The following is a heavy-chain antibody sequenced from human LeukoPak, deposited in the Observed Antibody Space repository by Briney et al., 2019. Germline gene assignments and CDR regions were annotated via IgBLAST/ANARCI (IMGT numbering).Heavy chain of an antibody. V-gene: IGHV3-30*02. J-gene: IGHJ4*02. CDR2: IRYDGSNK. CDR1: GFTFSSYG. CDR3: ASGGNGFDY. Sequence: PGGSLRLSCAASGFTFSSYGMHWVRQAPGKGLEWVAFIRYDGSNKYYADSVKGRFTISTDNAKNSLYLQMSSLRAEDTAVYYCASGGNGFDYWGQGTLVTVSS. D-gene: IGHD2-15*01.